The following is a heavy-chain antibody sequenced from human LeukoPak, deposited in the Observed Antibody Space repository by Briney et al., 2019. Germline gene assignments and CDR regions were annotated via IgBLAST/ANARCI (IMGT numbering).Heavy chain of an antibody. D-gene: IGHD3-10*01. CDR1: GGSISSYY. Sequence: SETLSLTCTVSGGSISSYYWSWIRQPPGKGLEWIGYIYYSGSTNYNPSLKSRVAISVDTSKNQFSLKLSSVTAADTAVYYCARHTENGLGSYGTYYYYYMDVWGKGTTVTVSS. V-gene: IGHV4-59*08. CDR2: IYYSGST. CDR3: ARHTENGLGSYGTYYYYYMDV. J-gene: IGHJ6*03.